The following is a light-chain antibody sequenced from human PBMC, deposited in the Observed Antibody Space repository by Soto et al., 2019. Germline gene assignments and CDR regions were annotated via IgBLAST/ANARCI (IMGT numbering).Light chain of an antibody. CDR1: QSISSY. CDR2: AAS. Sequence: KSQSPSSLSASVGDRVTITCRASQSISSYLNWYQQKPGKAPKLLIYAASSLQSGVPSRFSGSGSGTDFTLTISSLQPEDFATYYCQQSYSTPLTLGGGTKVDIK. J-gene: IGKJ4*01. V-gene: IGKV1-39*01. CDR3: QQSYSTPLT.